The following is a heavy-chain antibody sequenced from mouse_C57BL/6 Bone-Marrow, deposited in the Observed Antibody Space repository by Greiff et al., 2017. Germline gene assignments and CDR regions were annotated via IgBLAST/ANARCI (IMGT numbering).Heavy chain of an antibody. CDR2: IYPSDSET. CDR3: AGASCGYGCSWFAY. V-gene: IGHV1-61*01. J-gene: IGHJ3*01. CDR1: GYTFTSYW. Sequence: QVQLQQPGAELVRPGSSVKLSCKASGYTFTSYWMDWVKQRPGQGLEWIGNIYPSDSETTYNQKFKDKATLTVDKSSSTAYMQLSSLTSEDSAVYYCAGASCGYGCSWFAYWGQGTLITVSA. D-gene: IGHD1-1*01.